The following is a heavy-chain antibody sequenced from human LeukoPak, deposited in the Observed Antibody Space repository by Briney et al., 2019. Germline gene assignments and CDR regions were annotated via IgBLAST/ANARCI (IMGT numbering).Heavy chain of an antibody. Sequence: SETLSLTCTVSGGSISSSSYYWGWIRQPPGKGLEWIGSIYYSGSTYYNPSLKSRVTISVDTSKNQFSLKLSSVTAADTAVYYCAREGDNTYYDILTYVDTAMPIDYWGQGTLVTVSS. J-gene: IGHJ4*02. V-gene: IGHV4-39*07. CDR2: IYYSGST. CDR3: AREGDNTYYDILTYVDTAMPIDY. D-gene: IGHD3-9*01. CDR1: GGSISSSSYY.